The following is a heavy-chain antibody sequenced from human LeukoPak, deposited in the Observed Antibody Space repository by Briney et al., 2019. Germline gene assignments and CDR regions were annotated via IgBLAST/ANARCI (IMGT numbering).Heavy chain of an antibody. CDR3: ARGGRYCSGGSCLDY. CDR2: IYYSGST. V-gene: IGHV4-61*01. CDR1: GGSVSSGSYY. J-gene: IGHJ4*02. Sequence: PSETLSLTCTVSGGSVSSGSYYWSWIRQPPGKGLEWIGYIYYSGSTSYNPSLKSRVTISVDTSKNQFSLKLSSVTAADTAVYYCARGGRYCSGGSCLDYWGQGTLVTVSS. D-gene: IGHD2-15*01.